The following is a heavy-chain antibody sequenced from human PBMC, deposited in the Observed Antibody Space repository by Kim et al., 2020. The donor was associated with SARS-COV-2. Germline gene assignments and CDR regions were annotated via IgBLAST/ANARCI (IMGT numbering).Heavy chain of an antibody. CDR1: GGSISSSSYY. D-gene: IGHD3-3*01. V-gene: IGHV4-39*01. Sequence: SETLSLTCTVSGGSISSSSYYWGWIRQPPGKGLEWIGSIYYSGSTYYNPSLKSRVTISVDTSKNQFSLKLSSVTAADTAVYYCARRRTMYYDFWSGRDAFDIWGQGTMVTVSS. J-gene: IGHJ3*02. CDR2: IYYSGST. CDR3: ARRRTMYYDFWSGRDAFDI.